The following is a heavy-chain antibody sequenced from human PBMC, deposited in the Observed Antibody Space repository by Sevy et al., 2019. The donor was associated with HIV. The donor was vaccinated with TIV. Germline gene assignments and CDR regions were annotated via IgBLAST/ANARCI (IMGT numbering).Heavy chain of an antibody. CDR3: ARGEYSSSWFITDGMDV. CDR1: GGSFSGYY. D-gene: IGHD6-13*01. V-gene: IGHV4-34*01. Sequence: SETLSLTCAVYGGSFSGYYWSWIRQPPGKGLEWIGEINHSGSTNYNPSLKSRVTISVDTSKNQFSLKLSSVTAADTAVYYCARGEYSSSWFITDGMDVWGQGTTVTVSS. J-gene: IGHJ6*02. CDR2: INHSGST.